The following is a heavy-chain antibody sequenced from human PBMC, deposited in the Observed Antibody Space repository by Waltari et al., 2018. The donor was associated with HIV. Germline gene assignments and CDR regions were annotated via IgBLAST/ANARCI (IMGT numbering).Heavy chain of an antibody. D-gene: IGHD3-3*01. CDR1: GGTVSSYA. V-gene: IGHV1-69*01. Sequence: QVQLVQSGAEVKKPGSSVKVSCKSSGGTVSSYAVSWVRQAPGQGLEWMGGIIRLFGKGHYAQKCQGRGTITADGSTSTGYMELSSLRSEDTAVYYCARDKAHNDVWSGYVSWGQGTLVTVSS. CDR2: IIRLFGKG. CDR3: ARDKAHNDVWSGYVS. J-gene: IGHJ5*02.